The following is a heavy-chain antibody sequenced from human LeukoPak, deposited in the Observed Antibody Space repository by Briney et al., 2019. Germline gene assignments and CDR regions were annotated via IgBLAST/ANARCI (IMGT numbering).Heavy chain of an antibody. V-gene: IGHV4-59*01. CDR1: GGSISSYY. CDR2: IYYSGST. J-gene: IGHJ2*01. Sequence: SETLSLTCTVSGGSISSYYWSWIRQPPWKGLEWIGYIYYSGSTNYNPSLKSRVTISVDTSKNQFSLKLSSVTAADTAVYYCAKDRGPSGYYDILTGYYPWYFDLWGRGTLVTVSS. D-gene: IGHD3-9*01. CDR3: AKDRGPSGYYDILTGYYPWYFDL.